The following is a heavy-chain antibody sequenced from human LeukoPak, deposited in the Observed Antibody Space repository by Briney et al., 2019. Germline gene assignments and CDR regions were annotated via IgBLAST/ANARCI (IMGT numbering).Heavy chain of an antibody. CDR3: ARASGNNYGRFDS. Sequence: GGSLRLSCAASGFTFSSYAMHWVRQAPGKGLVWVSRISTDGSSNSYADSVKGRFTISRDNAKNTLYLQMNSLRVEDTAVYYCARASGNNYGRFDSWGQGTLVTVSS. CDR1: GFTFSSYA. CDR2: ISTDGSSN. D-gene: IGHD5-18*01. V-gene: IGHV3-74*01. J-gene: IGHJ4*02.